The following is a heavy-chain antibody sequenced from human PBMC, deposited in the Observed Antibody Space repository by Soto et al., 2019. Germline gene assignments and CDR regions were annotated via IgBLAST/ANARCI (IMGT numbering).Heavy chain of an antibody. CDR2: ISGSGGST. D-gene: IGHD3-22*01. Sequence: GGSLRLSCAASGFTFSSYAMSWVRQAPGKGLEWVSVISGSGGSTYYADSVKGRFTISRDNSKNTLYLQMNSLRAEDTAVYYCAKPPIKQMVITSGYFDLWGRGTLVTVSS. CDR1: GFTFSSYA. V-gene: IGHV3-23*01. CDR3: AKPPIKQMVITSGYFDL. J-gene: IGHJ2*01.